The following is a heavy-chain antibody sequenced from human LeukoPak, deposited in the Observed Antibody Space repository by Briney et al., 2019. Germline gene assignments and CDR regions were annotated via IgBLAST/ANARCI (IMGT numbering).Heavy chain of an antibody. V-gene: IGHV3-48*03. Sequence: GGSLRLSCAASGFTFSSYAMHWVRQAPGKGLEWVSYISSSGSTIYYADSVKGRFTISRDNAKNSLYLQMNSLRAEDTAVYYCARDTQDIVVVPAAMGPGAFDIWGQGTMVTVSS. CDR2: ISSSGSTI. CDR1: GFTFSSYA. CDR3: ARDTQDIVVVPAAMGPGAFDI. D-gene: IGHD2-2*01. J-gene: IGHJ3*02.